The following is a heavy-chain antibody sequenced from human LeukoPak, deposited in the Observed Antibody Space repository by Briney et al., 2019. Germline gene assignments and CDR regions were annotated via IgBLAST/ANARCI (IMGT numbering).Heavy chain of an antibody. J-gene: IGHJ4*02. CDR1: GGSFSTYY. CDR3: ARVVKDILSGSTPGPPDS. D-gene: IGHD3-9*01. V-gene: IGHV4-4*07. Sequence: SETLSLTCTVSGGSFSTYYWSWIRQPAGKGLEWIGRIYTSGSTNYIPSLKSRVTMSVDTSKNQFSLKLSSVTAADTAVYYCARVVKDILSGSTPGPPDSWGQGTLVTVSS. CDR2: IYTSGST.